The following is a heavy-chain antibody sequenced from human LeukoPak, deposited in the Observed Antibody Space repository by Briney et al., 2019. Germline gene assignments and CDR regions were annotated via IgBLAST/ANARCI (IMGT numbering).Heavy chain of an antibody. D-gene: IGHD1-26*01. J-gene: IGHJ4*02. V-gene: IGHV1-46*01. CDR1: GYTFTSYY. Sequence: ASVKVSCKASGYTFTSYYMHWLRQAPGQGLEWMGIINPSGGSTSYAQKFQGRITVTRDTSTSTVYMELSSLRSEDTAVYYCARVYSGSYPDYWGQGTLVTVSS. CDR2: INPSGGST. CDR3: ARVYSGSYPDY.